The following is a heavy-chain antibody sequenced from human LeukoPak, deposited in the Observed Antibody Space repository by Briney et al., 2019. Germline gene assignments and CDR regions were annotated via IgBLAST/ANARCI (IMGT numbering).Heavy chain of an antibody. CDR1: GYTFTSYY. CDR2: IIPIFGTA. J-gene: IGHJ4*02. CDR3: ARGWDYDSGGRPTAYVY. V-gene: IGHV1-69*06. Sequence: SVKVSCKASGYTFTSYYMHWVRQAPGQGLEWMGGIIPIFGTANYAQKFQGRVTITADKSTSTVYTELNSLKSEDTAVYHCARGWDYDSGGRPTAYVYWGQGTLVTVSS. D-gene: IGHD3-22*01.